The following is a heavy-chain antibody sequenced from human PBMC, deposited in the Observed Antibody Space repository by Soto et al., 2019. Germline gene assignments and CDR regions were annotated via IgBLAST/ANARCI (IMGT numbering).Heavy chain of an antibody. Sequence: GESLRLSCAASGFTFSSYSMNWVRQAPGKGLEWVSSISSSSSYIYYADSVKGRFTIPRDNAKNSLYLQMNSLRAEDTAVYYCARDGDYVWGSYRWSDAFDIWGQGTMVTVSS. J-gene: IGHJ3*02. D-gene: IGHD3-16*02. CDR3: ARDGDYVWGSYRWSDAFDI. CDR1: GFTFSSYS. V-gene: IGHV3-21*01. CDR2: ISSSSSYI.